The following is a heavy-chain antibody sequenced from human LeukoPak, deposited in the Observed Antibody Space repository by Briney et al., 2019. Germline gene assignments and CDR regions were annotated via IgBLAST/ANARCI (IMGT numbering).Heavy chain of an antibody. V-gene: IGHV1-69*06. D-gene: IGHD4-11*01. CDR3: ARGLHHPPEAYYYYYMNV. CDR2: IIPIFGTA. Sequence: SVKVSCKASGGTFSSYAISWVRQAPGQGLEWMGGIIPIFGTANYAQKFQGRVTITADKSTSTAYMELSSLRSEDTAVYYCARGLHHPPEAYYYYYMNVWGKGTTVTVSS. J-gene: IGHJ6*03. CDR1: GGTFSSYA.